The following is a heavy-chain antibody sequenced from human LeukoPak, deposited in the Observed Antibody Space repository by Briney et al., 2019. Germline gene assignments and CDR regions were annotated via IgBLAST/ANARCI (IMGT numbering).Heavy chain of an antibody. CDR3: ARGTDTYYEY. Sequence: GASVTVSCKSSGYTFTFYYMHWVRQAPGQGLEWMGWINPNSGGTNYAQKFQGRVTMTRDTSISTGYMELSRLRSDDTAVYYCARGTDTYYEYWGQGTLVTVSS. D-gene: IGHD3-10*01. V-gene: IGHV1-2*02. CDR1: GYTFTFYY. J-gene: IGHJ4*02. CDR2: INPNSGGT.